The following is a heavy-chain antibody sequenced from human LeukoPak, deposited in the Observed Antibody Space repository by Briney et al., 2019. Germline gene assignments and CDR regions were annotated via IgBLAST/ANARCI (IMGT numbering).Heavy chain of an antibody. CDR1: GFTFDDYG. CDR3: ARDRVIAAARPASFDY. V-gene: IGHV3-20*04. J-gene: IGHJ4*02. CDR2: INWNGGST. D-gene: IGHD6-13*01. Sequence: GGSLRLSCAASGFTFDDYGMTWVRQAPGKGLEWVSGINWNGGSTGYADSVKGRFTISRDRAKNSLYLQMNSLRAEDTALYYCARDRVIAAARPASFDYWGQGTLVTVSS.